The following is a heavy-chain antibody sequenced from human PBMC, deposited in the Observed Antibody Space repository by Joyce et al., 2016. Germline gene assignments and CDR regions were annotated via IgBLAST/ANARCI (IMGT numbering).Heavy chain of an antibody. Sequence: QLQLQESGPGLVKPSETLSLTCTVSGDSISRSSYLWGWIRQSPGKDLEWIGSTYYSGSTYYNQSLKSRVTISVDTSKNQFSLKLSSVTAADTAVYYCARDVLMVRGPLGYWGQGTLVTVSS. CDR3: ARDVLMVRGPLGY. J-gene: IGHJ4*02. CDR1: GDSISRSSYL. CDR2: TYYSGST. V-gene: IGHV4-39*07. D-gene: IGHD3-10*01.